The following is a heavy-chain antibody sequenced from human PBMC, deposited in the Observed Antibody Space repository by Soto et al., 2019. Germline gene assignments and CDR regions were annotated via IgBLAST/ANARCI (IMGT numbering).Heavy chain of an antibody. J-gene: IGHJ4*02. Sequence: SETLSLTCAVYGGSFSGYYWSWIRQPPGKGLEWIGEINHSGSTNYNPSLKSRVTISVDTSKNQFSLKLSSVTAADTAVYYCARGPREGSPFDYWGQGTLVTVSS. CDR1: GGSFSGYY. CDR3: ARGPREGSPFDY. CDR2: INHSGST. V-gene: IGHV4-34*01.